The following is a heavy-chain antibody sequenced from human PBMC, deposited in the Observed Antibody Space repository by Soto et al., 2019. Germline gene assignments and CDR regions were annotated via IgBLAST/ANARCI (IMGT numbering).Heavy chain of an antibody. D-gene: IGHD6-19*01. CDR2: IKQDGSEK. J-gene: IGHJ6*02. V-gene: IGHV3-7*03. CDR3: ARDVPGIAVAGSYYYGMDV. CDR1: GFTFSSYW. Sequence: GGSLRLSCAASGFTFSSYWMSWVRQAPGKGLEWVANIKQDGSEKYYVDSVKGRFTISRDNAKNSLYLQMNSLRAEDTAVYYCARDVPGIAVAGSYYYGMDVWGQGTTVTVSS.